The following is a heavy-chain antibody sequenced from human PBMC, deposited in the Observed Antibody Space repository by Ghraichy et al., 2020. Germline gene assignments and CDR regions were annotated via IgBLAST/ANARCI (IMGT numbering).Heavy chain of an antibody. Sequence: SETLSLTCTVSGGSISSSSYYWGWIRQPPGKGLEWIGSIYYSGSTYYNPSLKSRVTISVDTSKNQFSLKLSSVTAADTAVYYCAGPIAAAGTAFDYWGQGTLVTVSS. J-gene: IGHJ4*02. D-gene: IGHD6-13*01. CDR2: IYYSGST. CDR3: AGPIAAAGTAFDY. V-gene: IGHV4-39*07. CDR1: GGSISSSSYY.